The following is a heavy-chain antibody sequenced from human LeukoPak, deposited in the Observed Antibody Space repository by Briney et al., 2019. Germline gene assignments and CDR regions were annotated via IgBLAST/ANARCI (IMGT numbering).Heavy chain of an antibody. CDR2: ISGSVGTT. D-gene: IGHD2-15*01. CDR3: AKAFLGYCSGGSCFDFDY. CDR1: GFTFSTYA. V-gene: IGHV3-23*01. J-gene: IGHJ4*02. Sequence: GGSLRLSCAASGFTFSTYAMAWVRQAPGKGLEWVSAISGSVGTTYYADSVKGRFTISRDNSKNTLYLQMNSLRAEDTAVYYCAKAFLGYCSGGSCFDFDYWGQGTLVTVSS.